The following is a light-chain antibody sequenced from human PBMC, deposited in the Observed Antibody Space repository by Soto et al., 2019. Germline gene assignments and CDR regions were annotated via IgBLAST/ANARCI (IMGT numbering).Light chain of an antibody. CDR2: SAS. V-gene: IGKV3-11*01. CDR1: QSVSNF. Sequence: EIVLTQSPATLSFSPGERATLSCRASQSVSNFLAWYQQKPGQAPRLLIYSASYRATGIPARFSGSGSGTDFTLTISSLEPEDFAVYYCQQRSNWPPEITFGQGTRLEIK. J-gene: IGKJ5*01. CDR3: QQRSNWPPEIT.